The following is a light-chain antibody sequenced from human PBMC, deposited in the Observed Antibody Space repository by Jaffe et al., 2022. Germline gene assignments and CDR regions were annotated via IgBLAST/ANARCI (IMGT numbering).Light chain of an antibody. CDR1: ENIDNF. V-gene: IGKV3-11*01. Sequence: EVVLTQSPATLSLSPGERATLSCRASENIDNFLAWYQHKPGQSPRLLIYDASNRATGIPARFSGSGSGTDFTLTISSLQPGDFAIYYCLQRSLWPPMWTFGQGTRVEIK. CDR3: LQRSLWPPMWT. CDR2: DAS. J-gene: IGKJ1*01.